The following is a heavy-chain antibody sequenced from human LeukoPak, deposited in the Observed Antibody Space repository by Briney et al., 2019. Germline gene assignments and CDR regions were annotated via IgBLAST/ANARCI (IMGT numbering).Heavy chain of an antibody. V-gene: IGHV3-48*03. CDR1: GFTFSSYE. CDR3: ASLMGWSDP. Sequence: PGGSLRLSCAASGFTFSSYEMNWVRQAPGKGLEWVSYISSSGSTIYYADSVKGRFTISRDNAKNSLYLQMNSLRAEDTAVYYCASLMGWSDPWGQGTLVTVSS. CDR2: ISSSGSTI. D-gene: IGHD2-8*01. J-gene: IGHJ5*02.